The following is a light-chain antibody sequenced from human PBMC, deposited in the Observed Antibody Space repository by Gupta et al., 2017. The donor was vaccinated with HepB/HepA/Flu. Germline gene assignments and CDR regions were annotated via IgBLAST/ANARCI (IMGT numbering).Light chain of an antibody. CDR1: QDISNE. CDR2: AAS. J-gene: IGKJ4*01. CDR3: QQYDNFPLT. V-gene: IGKV1-33*01. Sequence: HMTHSPSSLSASVGDRATNTCQASQDISNELNWNQQRPGKAPELLIYAASILETGVPSRFSGGGSGTDFSFTITRLQPEDISTYYCQQYDNFPLTSGGGTKLEIK.